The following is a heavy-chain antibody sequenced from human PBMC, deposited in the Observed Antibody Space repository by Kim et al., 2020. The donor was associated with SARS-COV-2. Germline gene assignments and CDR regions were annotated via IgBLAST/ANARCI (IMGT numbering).Heavy chain of an antibody. CDR1: GFTVSSNY. J-gene: IGHJ6*02. V-gene: IGHV3-53*01. D-gene: IGHD3-9*01. Sequence: GGSLRLSCAASGFTVSSNYMSWVRQAPGKGLEWVSVIYSGGSTYYADSVKGRFTISRDNSKNTLYLQMNSLRAEDTAVYYCARDPDYDILTGYRNPGNFGMDVWGQGTTVTVSS. CDR3: ARDPDYDILTGYRNPGNFGMDV. CDR2: IYSGGST.